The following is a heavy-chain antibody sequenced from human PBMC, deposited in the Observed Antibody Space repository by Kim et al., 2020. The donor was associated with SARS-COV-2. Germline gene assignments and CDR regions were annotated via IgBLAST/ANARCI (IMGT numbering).Heavy chain of an antibody. J-gene: IGHJ4*02. V-gene: IGHV4-4*02. Sequence: YNPSYKSRFTISVDKPTNQFSLKLSSVTAADTAVYYCARRPWIQLWFPDYWGQGTLVTVSS. D-gene: IGHD5-18*01. CDR3: ARRPWIQLWFPDY.